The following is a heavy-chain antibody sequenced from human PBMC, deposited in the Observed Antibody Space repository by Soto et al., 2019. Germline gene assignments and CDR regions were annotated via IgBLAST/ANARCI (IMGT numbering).Heavy chain of an antibody. CDR2: IYYSGST. CDR1: GGSISSSSYY. CDR3: ARHHRYSSIWYRRDNWFDP. J-gene: IGHJ5*02. D-gene: IGHD6-13*01. V-gene: IGHV4-39*01. Sequence: LSLTCTVSGGSISSSSYYWGWIRQPPGKGLEWIGSIYYSGSTYYNPSLKSRVTISVDTSKNQFSLRLSSVTAADTAVYYCARHHRYSSIWYRRDNWFDPWGQGTLVTVSS.